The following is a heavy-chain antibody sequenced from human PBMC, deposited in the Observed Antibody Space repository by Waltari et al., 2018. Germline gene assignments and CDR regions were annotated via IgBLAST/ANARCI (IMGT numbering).Heavy chain of an antibody. D-gene: IGHD2-15*01. J-gene: IGHJ4*02. CDR3: ARVSSGGKAPFDY. CDR1: GFTVSSNY. CDR2: IYSGCST. V-gene: IGHV3-53*02. Sequence: EVQLVETGGGLIQPGGSLRLSCAASGFTVSSNYMSWVRQAPGKGLEWVSVIYSGCSTYYADSVKGRFTISRDNSKNTLYLQMNSLRAEDTAVYYCARVSSGGKAPFDYWGQGTLVTVSS.